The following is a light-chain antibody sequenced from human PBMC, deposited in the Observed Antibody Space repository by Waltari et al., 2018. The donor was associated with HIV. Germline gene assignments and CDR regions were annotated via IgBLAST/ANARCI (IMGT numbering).Light chain of an antibody. J-gene: IGKJ1*01. Sequence: ISNWLAWYQHKPGKAPKLLIYKASSLESGVPSRFSGTGSGTEFTLTISSLQPDDFATYYCQQYDSYPWTFGQGTKVEIK. V-gene: IGKV1-5*03. CDR1: ISNW. CDR2: KAS. CDR3: QQYDSYPWT.